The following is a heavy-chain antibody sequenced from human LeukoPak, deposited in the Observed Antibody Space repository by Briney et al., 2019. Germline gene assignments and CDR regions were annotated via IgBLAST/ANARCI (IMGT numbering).Heavy chain of an antibody. D-gene: IGHD2-2*01. V-gene: IGHV3-21*01. CDR2: ISSSSSYI. CDR1: GFTFSSYS. CDR3: ARDRLVGSPTFADY. Sequence: GGSLRLSCAASGFTFSSYSMNWVRQAPGKGLEWVSSISSSSSYIYYADSVKGRFTISRDNAKNSLYLQMNSLRAEDTAVYYCARDRLVGSPTFADYWGQGTLVTVSS. J-gene: IGHJ4*02.